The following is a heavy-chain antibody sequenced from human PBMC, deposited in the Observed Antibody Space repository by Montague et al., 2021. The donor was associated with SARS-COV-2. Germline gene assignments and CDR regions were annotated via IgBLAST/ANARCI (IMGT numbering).Heavy chain of an antibody. CDR3: ATHCGRDTIFGVVIIPDAFDI. CDR1: GGPISSSSYY. D-gene: IGHD3-3*01. V-gene: IGHV4-39*01. CDR2: IYYSGST. Sequence: SETLSLTCTVSGGPISSSSYYWGWIRQPPGKGLEWIGSIYYSGSTYYNPSLKSRVTISVDTSKNQFSLKLSSVTAADTAVYYCATHCGRDTIFGVVIIPDAFDIWGQGTMVTVSS. J-gene: IGHJ3*02.